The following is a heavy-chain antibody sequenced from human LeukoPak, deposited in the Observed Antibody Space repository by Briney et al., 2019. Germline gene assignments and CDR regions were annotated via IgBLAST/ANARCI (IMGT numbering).Heavy chain of an antibody. D-gene: IGHD6-19*01. J-gene: IGHJ2*01. CDR1: GGSISSYN. V-gene: IGHV4-59*01. CDR2: IYYSGST. CDR3: ARVERQWLLWYFDL. Sequence: SETLSLTCTVSGGSISSYNWSWIRQPPGKGLEWIGYIYYSGSTNYNPSIKSRVTISVDTSKNQFSLKLSSVTAADTAVYYCARVERQWLLWYFDLWGRGTLVTVSS.